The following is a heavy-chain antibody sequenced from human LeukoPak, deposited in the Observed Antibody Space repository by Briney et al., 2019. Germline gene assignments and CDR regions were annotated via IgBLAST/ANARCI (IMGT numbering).Heavy chain of an antibody. Sequence: SETLSLTCAVYGGSFSGYCWSWIRQPPGKGLEWIGYIYYSGSTNYNPSLKSRVTISVDTSKNQFSLKLSSVTAADTAVYYCARQKNAWDPLDYWGQGTLVTVSS. CDR2: IYYSGST. J-gene: IGHJ4*02. V-gene: IGHV4-59*08. CDR1: GGSFSGYC. CDR3: ARQKNAWDPLDY. D-gene: IGHD1-26*01.